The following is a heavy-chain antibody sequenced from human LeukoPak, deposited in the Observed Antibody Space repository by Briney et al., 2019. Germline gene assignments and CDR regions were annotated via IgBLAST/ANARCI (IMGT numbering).Heavy chain of an antibody. CDR3: ARFYSSSSPAFDI. D-gene: IGHD6-6*01. Sequence: PGRSLRLSCAASGFTISSYGMHWVRQAPGKGLEWVAVIWYDGSNKYYADSVKGRFTISRDNSKNTLYLQMNSLRAEDTAVYYCARFYSSSSPAFDIWGQGTMVTVSS. CDR1: GFTISSYG. V-gene: IGHV3-33*01. J-gene: IGHJ3*02. CDR2: IWYDGSNK.